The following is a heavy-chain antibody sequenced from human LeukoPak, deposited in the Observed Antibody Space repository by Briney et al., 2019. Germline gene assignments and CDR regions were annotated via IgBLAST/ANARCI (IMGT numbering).Heavy chain of an antibody. CDR2: IDRSDSYT. V-gene: IGHV5-10-1*01. CDR1: VYIFTSDW. J-gene: IGHJ6*04. Sequence: GESLMISAKSSVYIFTSDWNSVVRQMPGKGLEGMGSIDRSDSYTNYSPSFQGHVTILADKCISSDYMQWSSMKASETDMYYCEILVVPGAWTTYYYYYGMDVWGKGTMVTVSS. CDR3: EILVVPGAWTTYYYYYGMDV. D-gene: IGHD2-2*01.